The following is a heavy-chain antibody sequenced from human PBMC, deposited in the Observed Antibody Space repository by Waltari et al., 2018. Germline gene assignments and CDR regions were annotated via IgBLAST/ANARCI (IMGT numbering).Heavy chain of an antibody. CDR3: AKEGRITIFGVGHATGALDY. Sequence: QVQLVESGGGVVQPGGSLRLSCAASGFTFSSYGMHWVRQAPGKGLEWLAFIRYDGSNKYYADSVKGRFTISRDNSKNTLYLQMNSLRAEDTAVYYCAKEGRITIFGVGHATGALDYWGQGTLVTVSS. CDR1: GFTFSSYG. V-gene: IGHV3-30*02. J-gene: IGHJ4*02. CDR2: IRYDGSNK. D-gene: IGHD3-3*01.